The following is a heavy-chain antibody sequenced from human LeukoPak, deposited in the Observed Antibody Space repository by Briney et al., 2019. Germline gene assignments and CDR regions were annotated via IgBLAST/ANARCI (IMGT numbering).Heavy chain of an antibody. CDR3: ARVGGYCSSTSCSPFDY. Sequence: GGSLRLSCAASGFTFSSYSMNWVRQAPGKGLEWVSYISSSSSTIYYADSVKGRFTISRDNAKNSLYLQMNSLRAEDTAVYYRARVGGYCSSTSCSPFDYWGQGTLVTVSS. J-gene: IGHJ4*02. V-gene: IGHV3-48*01. CDR1: GFTFSSYS. CDR2: ISSSSSTI. D-gene: IGHD2-2*01.